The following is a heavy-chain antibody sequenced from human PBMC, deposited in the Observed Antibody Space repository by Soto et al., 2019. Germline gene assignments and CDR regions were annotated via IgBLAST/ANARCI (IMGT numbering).Heavy chain of an antibody. CDR1: GYSFTIYW. V-gene: IGHV5-10-1*01. CDR3: ARHGVSGSYFSWFDP. Sequence: PGESLKISCKGSGYSFTIYWISWVRQMPGKGLEWMGRIDPSDSYTNYSPSFQGHVTISADKSISTAYLQWSSLKASDTAMYYCARHGVSGSYFSWFDPWGQGTLVTVSS. J-gene: IGHJ5*02. D-gene: IGHD3-10*01. CDR2: IDPSDSYT.